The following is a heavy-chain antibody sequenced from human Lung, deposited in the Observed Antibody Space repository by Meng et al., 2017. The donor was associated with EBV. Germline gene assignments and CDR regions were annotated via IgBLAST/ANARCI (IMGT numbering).Heavy chain of an antibody. J-gene: IGHJ4*02. Sequence: QVQLQQSGPGLVKPSXXXXLXXSISGDSVSSNSAAWNWIRQSPSRGLEWLGRTYYRSKWYNDYAVSVKSRISINSDTSKNQFSLQLNSVTPEDTAVYYCARDGGSYYRELISWGQGTLVTVSS. V-gene: IGHV6-1*01. D-gene: IGHD1-26*01. CDR1: GDSVSSNSAA. CDR3: ARDGGSYYRELIS. CDR2: TYYRSKWYN.